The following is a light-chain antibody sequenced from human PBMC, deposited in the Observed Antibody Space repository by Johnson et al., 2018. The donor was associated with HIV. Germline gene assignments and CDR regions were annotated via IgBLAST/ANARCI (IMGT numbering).Light chain of an antibody. J-gene: IGLJ1*01. Sequence: QSVLTQPPSTSGTPEQRVTISCSGSSSNIGSKAVNWYQQLPGTAPKLLIYKNNQRPSGVPDRFSGSKSGTSASLVISGLQAEDEADYYCAAWDDTLKGVFGTGTKVTAL. CDR1: SSNIGSKA. CDR3: AAWDDTLKGV. V-gene: IGLV1-44*01. CDR2: KNN.